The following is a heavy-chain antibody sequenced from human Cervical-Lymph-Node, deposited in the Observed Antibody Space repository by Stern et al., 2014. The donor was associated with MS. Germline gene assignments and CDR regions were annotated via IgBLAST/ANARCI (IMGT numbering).Heavy chain of an antibody. CDR2: ISYDGSDT. V-gene: IGHV3-30*18. J-gene: IGHJ4*02. CDR3: VKRGITEVRGVRLGDY. Sequence: DQLVESGGGVVQSGRSLRLTCKVSGFTFSSYGMHWVRQAPGKGLEWVSVISYDGSDTYYAESVKGRFTISRDNSKNTLYLEMLSLRPEDTAVYYCVKRGITEVRGVRLGDYWGPGTLVIVSS. D-gene: IGHD3-10*01. CDR1: GFTFSSYG.